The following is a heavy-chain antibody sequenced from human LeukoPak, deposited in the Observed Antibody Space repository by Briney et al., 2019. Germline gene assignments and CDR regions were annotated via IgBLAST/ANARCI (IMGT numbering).Heavy chain of an antibody. J-gene: IGHJ6*02. CDR2: ISYSGTT. Sequence: ETLSLTCTVSGGSISNYYWSWIRQPPGMGLEWIGYISYSGTTNYNPSLKSRVTISVDTSKNQFSLKLSSVAAADTALYYCSRHLAVAGSYYYYVMDVWGQGTTVTVSS. CDR3: SRHLAVAGSYYYYVMDV. CDR1: GGSISNYY. V-gene: IGHV4-59*08. D-gene: IGHD6-19*01.